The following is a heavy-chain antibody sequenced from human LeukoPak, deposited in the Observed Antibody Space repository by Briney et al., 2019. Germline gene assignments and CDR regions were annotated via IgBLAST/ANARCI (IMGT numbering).Heavy chain of an antibody. J-gene: IGHJ4*02. D-gene: IGHD1-20*01. CDR3: ATLTRITGASRPHY. CDR1: GYTFTGYY. V-gene: IGHV1-2*06. CDR2: MNPNSGGT. Sequence: GASVRVSCKASGYTFTGYYMYWVRQAPGQGLEWMGRMNPNSGGTNYAQTFQGRVTMTRAAYISTAYMALRMLRSDDTAVDYCATLTRITGASRPHYWGQGTLVTVSS.